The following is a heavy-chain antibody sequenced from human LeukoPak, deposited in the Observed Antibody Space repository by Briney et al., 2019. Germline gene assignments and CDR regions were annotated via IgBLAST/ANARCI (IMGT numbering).Heavy chain of an antibody. CDR3: ARDLGSEVFWSGRAGWFDP. D-gene: IGHD3-3*01. CDR1: GFTFSSYA. CDR2: ISGSGGNT. Sequence: GGSLRLSCAASGFTFSSYAMSWVRQAPGKGLEWVSAISGSGGNTYYADSVKGRFTISRDNSKNTLYLQMNSLRAEDTAVYYCARDLGSEVFWSGRAGWFDPWGQGTLVTVSS. V-gene: IGHV3-23*01. J-gene: IGHJ5*02.